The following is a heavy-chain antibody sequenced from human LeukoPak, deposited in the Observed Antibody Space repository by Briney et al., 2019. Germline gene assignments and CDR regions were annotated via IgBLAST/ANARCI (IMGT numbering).Heavy chain of an antibody. J-gene: IGHJ4*02. D-gene: IGHD2-8*02. CDR2: ISAYSGNT. CDR1: GYTFTSYG. CDR3: ARDTGTSPPDY. V-gene: IGHV1-18*01. Sequence: ASVKVSFKASGYTFTSYGFSWVRQAPGQGLEWMGWISAYSGNTNYAQKVQGRVTMTTDTSTSTAYMELRSLRSDDTAVYYCARDTGTSPPDYWGRGTLVTVSS.